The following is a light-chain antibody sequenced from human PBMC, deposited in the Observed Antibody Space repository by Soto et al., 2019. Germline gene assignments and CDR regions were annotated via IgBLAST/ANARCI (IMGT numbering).Light chain of an antibody. CDR2: EAS. J-gene: IGKJ3*01. CDR3: QYYNSFPFP. V-gene: IGKV1-27*01. CDR1: PGINTY. Sequence: DLQMTQSPSSLSASVGDRVTLTCRASPGINTYLAWYQQRPGHAPKLLIYEASTLQSGAPPRFSGTGSRTHFTLTISSLRPEDVGTYVCQYYNSFPFPFGPGTRVDLK.